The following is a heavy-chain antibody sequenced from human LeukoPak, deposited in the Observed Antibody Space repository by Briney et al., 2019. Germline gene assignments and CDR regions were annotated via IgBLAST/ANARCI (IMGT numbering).Heavy chain of an antibody. CDR1: GGTFSSYA. CDR2: IIPIFGTA. J-gene: IGHJ3*02. V-gene: IGHV1-69*13. Sequence: SVKVSCKASGGTFSSYAISWVRQAPGQGLEWMGGIIPIFGTANYAQKFQGRVTITADESTSTAYMELSSLRSEDTAVYYCARGRSSVDDAFDTWGQGTMVTVSS. CDR3: ARGRSSVDDAFDT. D-gene: IGHD3-10*01.